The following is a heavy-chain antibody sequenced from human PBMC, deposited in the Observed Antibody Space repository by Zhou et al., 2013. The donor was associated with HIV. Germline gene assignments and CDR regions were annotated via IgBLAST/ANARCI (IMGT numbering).Heavy chain of an antibody. D-gene: IGHD6-13*01. CDR3: NRGMQQWANDAFDI. CDR2: INPGIGST. J-gene: IGHJ3*02. CDR1: GYAFTSYY. V-gene: IGHV1-46*03. Sequence: QVHLVQSGAEVKNPGASVNISCEASGYAFTSYYIHWVRQAPGQGLEWLGLINPGIGSTYYAEKFQGRVTMTRDTSTNTVNMQLGTLTSEDTAVYYCNRGMQQWANDAFDIWGQGTMVTVSS.